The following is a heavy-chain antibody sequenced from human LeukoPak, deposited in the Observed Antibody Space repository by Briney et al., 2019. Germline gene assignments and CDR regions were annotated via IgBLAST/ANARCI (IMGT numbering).Heavy chain of an antibody. CDR2: IYNSGST. J-gene: IGHJ6*02. Sequence: SETLSLTCTVSGASISGYYWTWIRQPPGKGLEWIGYIYNSGSTNYNPSLKSRVTMSVDTSKNQFSLKVTSVTPADTAVYYCARAFGDSSGYSDYYYGMDVWGQGTTVTVSS. D-gene: IGHD3-22*01. CDR3: ARAFGDSSGYSDYYYGMDV. V-gene: IGHV4-59*01. CDR1: GASISGYY.